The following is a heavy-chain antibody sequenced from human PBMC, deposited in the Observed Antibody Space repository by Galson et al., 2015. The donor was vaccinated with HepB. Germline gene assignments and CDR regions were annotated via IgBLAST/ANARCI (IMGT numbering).Heavy chain of an antibody. CDR1: GFTFSSYA. J-gene: IGHJ4*02. Sequence: SLRLSCAASGFTFSSYAMSWVRQAPGKGLEWVSDISDSGGSTYYADSVKGRFTISRDNSKNTLYLQMNSLRVEDTAVYYCAKKAGTHCYTAADYWGQGTLVTVSS. CDR2: ISDSGGST. V-gene: IGHV3-23*01. CDR3: AKKAGTHCYTAADY. D-gene: IGHD2-2*02.